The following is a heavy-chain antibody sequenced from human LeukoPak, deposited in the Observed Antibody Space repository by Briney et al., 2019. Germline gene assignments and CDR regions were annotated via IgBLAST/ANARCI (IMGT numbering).Heavy chain of an antibody. CDR3: ARDILTGSQSRFQH. V-gene: IGHV3-48*04. D-gene: IGHD3-9*01. Sequence: GGSLRLSCAASGFTFSSYSMTWVRHAPGKGLEWVSYISSSSSTIYYADSVKGRFTISRDNAKNSLYLQMNSLRAEDTAVYYCARDILTGSQSRFQHWGQGTLVTASS. CDR1: GFTFSSYS. J-gene: IGHJ1*01. CDR2: ISSSSSTI.